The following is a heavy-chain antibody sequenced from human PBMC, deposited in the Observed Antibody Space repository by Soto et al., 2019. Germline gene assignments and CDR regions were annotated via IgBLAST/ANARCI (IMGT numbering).Heavy chain of an antibody. D-gene: IGHD2-15*01. J-gene: IGHJ4*02. Sequence: SETLSLTCAVYGGSFSGYYWSWIRQPPGKGLEWIGEINHSGSTNYNPSLKSRVTISVDTSKNQFSLKLSSVTAADTAVYYCARGKTSVVVAATRYFDYWGQGTLVTVSS. CDR1: GGSFSGYY. CDR3: ARGKTSVVVAATRYFDY. CDR2: INHSGST. V-gene: IGHV4-34*01.